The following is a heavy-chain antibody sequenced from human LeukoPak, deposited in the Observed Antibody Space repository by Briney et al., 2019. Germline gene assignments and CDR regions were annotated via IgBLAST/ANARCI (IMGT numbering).Heavy chain of an antibody. D-gene: IGHD6-6*01. V-gene: IGHV4-59*01. J-gene: IGHJ3*02. CDR2: IYYSGST. CDR1: GGSISSYY. Sequence: TSETLFLTCTVSGGSISSYYWSWIRQPPGEGLEWIGYIYYSGSTNYNPSLKSRVTISVDTSKNQFSLKLSSVTAADTAVYYCARETGSSIAARDAFDIWGQGTMVTVSS. CDR3: ARETGSSIAARDAFDI.